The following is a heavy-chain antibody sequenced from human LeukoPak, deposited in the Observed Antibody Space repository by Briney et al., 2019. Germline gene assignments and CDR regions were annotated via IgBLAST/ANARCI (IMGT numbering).Heavy chain of an antibody. CDR2: IYYSGST. V-gene: IGHV4-59*08. Sequence: SETLSLTCTVSGGSISSYYRSWIRQPPGKGLEWIGYIYYSGSTNYNPSLKSRVTISVDTSKNQFSLKLSSVTAADTAVYYCARSRYYYGSGSYLGYWGQGTLVTVSS. CDR3: ARSRYYYGSGSYLGY. CDR1: GGSISSYY. D-gene: IGHD3-10*01. J-gene: IGHJ4*02.